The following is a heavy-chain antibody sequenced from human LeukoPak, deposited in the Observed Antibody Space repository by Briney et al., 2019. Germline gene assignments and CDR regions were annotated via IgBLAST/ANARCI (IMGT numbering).Heavy chain of an antibody. J-gene: IGHJ4*02. Sequence: GGSLRLSCAASGFTFSNAWMSWVRQAPGKGLEWVGRIKSKTDGGTTDYAAPVRGRFTISRDDSKNTLYLQMNSLKTEDTAVYYCTPSYYYGTGSYYNGWGQGPLVTVSS. CDR2: IKSKTDGGTT. CDR3: TPSYYYGTGSYYNG. D-gene: IGHD3-10*01. CDR1: GFTFSNAW. V-gene: IGHV3-15*01.